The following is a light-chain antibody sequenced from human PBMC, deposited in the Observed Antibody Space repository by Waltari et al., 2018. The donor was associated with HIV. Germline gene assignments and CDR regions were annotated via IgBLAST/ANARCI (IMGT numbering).Light chain of an antibody. CDR1: QSVLYNSNKKNY. CDR3: QHYFNTPT. J-gene: IGKJ1*01. CDR2: WAS. Sequence: IVMTQSPDSLTVPLGERAIISCTSSQSVLYNSNKKNYLAWYQQKPGQPPILIMYWASTRAYGVSDRFSGSASGTNFTLTISSFQADDVAVYFCQHYFNTPTFGQGTRV. V-gene: IGKV4-1*01.